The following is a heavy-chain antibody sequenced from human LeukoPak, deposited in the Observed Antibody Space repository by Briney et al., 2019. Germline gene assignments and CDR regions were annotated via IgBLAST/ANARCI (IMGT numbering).Heavy chain of an antibody. J-gene: IGHJ3*02. CDR3: ARPKNYGDFLGAFDI. D-gene: IGHD4-17*01. V-gene: IGHV1-2*02. CDR1: GYTFTGYY. CDR2: INPNSGGT. Sequence: GASVKVSCKASGYTFTGYYMHWVRQAPGQGLEWMGWINPNSGGTNYAQKFQGRVTMTRDTSISTAYMELSRLRSDDTAVYYCARPKNYGDFLGAFDIWGQGTMVTVSS.